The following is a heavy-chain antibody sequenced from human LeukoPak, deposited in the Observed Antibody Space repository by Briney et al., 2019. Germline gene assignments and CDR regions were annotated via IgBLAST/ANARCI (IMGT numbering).Heavy chain of an antibody. CDR1: GFTFSSYG. D-gene: IGHD2-2*02. V-gene: IGHV3-33*01. Sequence: PGRSLRLSCAASGFTFSSYGMHWVRQAPGKGLEWVAVIWYDGSNKYYADFVKGRFTISRDNSKNMLYLQMNSLRAEDTAVYYCARASICSSTSCYRPYYYYYGMDVWGKGTTVTVSS. CDR2: IWYDGSNK. J-gene: IGHJ6*04. CDR3: ARASICSSTSCYRPYYYYYGMDV.